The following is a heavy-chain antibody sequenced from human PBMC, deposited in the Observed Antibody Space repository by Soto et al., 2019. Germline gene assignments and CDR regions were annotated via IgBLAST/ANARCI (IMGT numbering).Heavy chain of an antibody. J-gene: IGHJ6*02. CDR2: MNPNSGNT. V-gene: IGHV1-8*01. CDR1: GYTFTSYD. CDR3: TRQMIQPQMRYNMDV. D-gene: IGHD1-1*01. Sequence: ASVKVSCKASGYTFTSYDINWVRQATGQGLEWMGWMNPNSGNTGYAQKFQGRVTMTRNTSISTAYMELSSLKASDTAMYFCTRQMIQPQMRYNMDVWGQGTTVTVSS.